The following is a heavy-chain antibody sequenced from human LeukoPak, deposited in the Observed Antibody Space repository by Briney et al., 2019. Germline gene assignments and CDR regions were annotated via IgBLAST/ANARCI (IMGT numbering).Heavy chain of an antibody. CDR1: GYTFSSYD. V-gene: IGHV3-23*01. J-gene: IGHJ3*02. D-gene: IGHD2-2*01. CDR2: ISGSCGST. CDR3: AREYCSSSSCYRSLSDACDI. Sequence: GGSVRLSCAASGYTFSSYDMRWVRQAPGKGLEWVSAISGSCGSTYYANSVQGRFTISRDISKNTLYLQMNSLRADDTAVYYCAREYCSSSSCYRSLSDACDIWGQGTMLSVSS.